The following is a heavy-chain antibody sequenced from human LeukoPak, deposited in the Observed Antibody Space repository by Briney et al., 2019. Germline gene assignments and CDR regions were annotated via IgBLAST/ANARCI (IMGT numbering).Heavy chain of an antibody. Sequence: PGGSLRLSCAASGLTFSSYWMSWVRQAPGKGVEWVANIKQDGSEKYYVDSVKGRFTISRDNAKNSLYLQMNSLRAEDTAVYYCARESSLQLILFDYWGQGTLVTVSS. CDR2: IKQDGSEK. CDR1: GLTFSSYW. V-gene: IGHV3-7*01. CDR3: ARESSLQLILFDY. D-gene: IGHD6-6*01. J-gene: IGHJ4*02.